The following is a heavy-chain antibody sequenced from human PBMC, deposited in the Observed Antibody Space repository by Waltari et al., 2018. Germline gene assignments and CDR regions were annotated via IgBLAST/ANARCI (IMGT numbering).Heavy chain of an antibody. V-gene: IGHV4-59*01. CDR1: GGSISRYY. J-gene: IGHJ4*02. D-gene: IGHD3-3*01. CDR2: IYYSGST. CDR3: ARSSGGVLEWFLDY. Sequence: QVPLQESGPGRVTPSETLSLTCTVPGGSISRYYWCWIRQPPGKGLEWIGYIYYSGSTNYNPSLKSRVTISVDTSKNQFSLKLSSVTAADTAVYYCARSSGGVLEWFLDYWGQGTLVTVSS.